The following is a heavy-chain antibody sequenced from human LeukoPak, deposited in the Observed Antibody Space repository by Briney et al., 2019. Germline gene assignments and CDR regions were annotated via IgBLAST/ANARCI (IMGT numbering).Heavy chain of an antibody. D-gene: IGHD2-15*01. Sequence: PSETLSLTCAVYGGSFSGYYWSWIRQPPGKGLEWIGEINHSGSTNYNPSLKSRVTISVDTSKNQFSLKLSSVTAADTAVYYCARGRTIVVVVAATLRFDYWGQGTLVTVSS. J-gene: IGHJ4*02. CDR3: ARGRTIVVVVAATLRFDY. V-gene: IGHV4-34*01. CDR1: GGSFSGYY. CDR2: INHSGST.